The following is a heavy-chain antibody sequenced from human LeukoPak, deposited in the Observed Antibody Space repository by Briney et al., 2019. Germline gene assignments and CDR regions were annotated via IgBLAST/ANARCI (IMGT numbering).Heavy chain of an antibody. J-gene: IGHJ4*02. V-gene: IGHV1-24*01. CDR2: FDPEDGET. CDR3: ATDLRIAVAGSWDY. CDR1: GYTLTELS. Sequence: ASVKVSCKVSGYTLTELSMHWVRQAPGKGLEWMGGFDPEDGETIYAQKFQGRVTMTEDTPTDTAYMELSSLRSEDTAVYYCATDLRIAVAGSWDYWGQGTLVTVSS. D-gene: IGHD6-19*01.